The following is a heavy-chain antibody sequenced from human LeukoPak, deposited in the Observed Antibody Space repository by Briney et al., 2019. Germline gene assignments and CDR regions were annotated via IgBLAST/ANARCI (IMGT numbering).Heavy chain of an antibody. J-gene: IGHJ5*02. D-gene: IGHD6-6*01. CDR2: INQDESKK. V-gene: IGHV3-7*01. CDR3: AISTYSSSPS. CDR1: GFAFSAHW. Sequence: GGSLRLSCAASGFAFSAHWMIWVRQAPGKGLEWVANINQDESKKYYVNSVEGRFTISRDNAKNSLYMQMNSLRAEDTAVYYCAISTYSSSPSWGQGTMVTVSS.